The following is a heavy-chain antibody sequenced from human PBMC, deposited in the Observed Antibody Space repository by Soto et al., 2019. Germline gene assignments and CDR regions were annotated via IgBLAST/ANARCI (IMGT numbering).Heavy chain of an antibody. D-gene: IGHD6-6*01. V-gene: IGHV1-8*01. Sequence: QVQLVQSGAEVKKPGASVKVSCKASGYTFTSYDINWVRQATGQGLEWMGWMNPNSGNTGYAQKLQGRVTLTRNTAISTAYMELRSLRSEDRAVYYCARGEYSSSSNCMDVWGQGTTVTVSS. CDR1: GYTFTSYD. J-gene: IGHJ6*02. CDR2: MNPNSGNT. CDR3: ARGEYSSSSNCMDV.